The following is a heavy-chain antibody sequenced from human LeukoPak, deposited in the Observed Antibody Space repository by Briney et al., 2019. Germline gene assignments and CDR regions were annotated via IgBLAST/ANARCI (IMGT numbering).Heavy chain of an antibody. CDR2: INPSGGST. V-gene: IGHV1-46*01. D-gene: IGHD3-22*01. Sequence: ASVKVSCEASGYTFTSYYMHWVRQAPGQGLEWMGIINPSGGSTSYAQKFQGRVTMTRDTSTSTVYMELSSLRSEDTAVYYCARDLFPDYDSSGYYYYFDYWGQGTLVTVSS. CDR3: ARDLFPDYDSSGYYYYFDY. J-gene: IGHJ4*02. CDR1: GYTFTSYY.